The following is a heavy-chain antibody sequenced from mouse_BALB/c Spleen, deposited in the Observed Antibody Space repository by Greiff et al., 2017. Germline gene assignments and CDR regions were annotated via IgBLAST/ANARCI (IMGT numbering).Heavy chain of an antibody. J-gene: IGHJ3*01. D-gene: IGHD1-1*01. CDR1: GFTFSSYT. CDR2: ISNGGGST. CDR3: ARRHYGSSGWFAY. V-gene: IGHV5-12-2*01. Sequence: EVKLLESGGGLVQPGGSLKLSCAASGFTFSSYTMSWVRQTPEKRLEWVAYISNGGGSTYYPDTVKGRFIISRDNAKNTLYLQMSSLKSEDTAMYYCARRHYGSSGWFAYWGQGTLVTVSA.